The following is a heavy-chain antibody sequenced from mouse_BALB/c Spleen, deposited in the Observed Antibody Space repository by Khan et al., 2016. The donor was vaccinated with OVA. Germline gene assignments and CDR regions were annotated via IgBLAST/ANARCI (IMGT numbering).Heavy chain of an antibody. CDR3: AREEALYYFDY. CDR2: IYPGTDNT. D-gene: IGHD3-2*02. J-gene: IGHJ2*01. Sequence: VQLQESGAELVRPGASVKLSCKTSGYIFTSYWIHWIQQRSGQGLEWIAKIYPGTDNTYYNEKLKDKATLTADKSSSTAYMQLSSLKSEDSAVYFCAREEALYYFDYWGQGTTRTVSS. V-gene: IGHV1S132*01. CDR1: GYIFTSYW.